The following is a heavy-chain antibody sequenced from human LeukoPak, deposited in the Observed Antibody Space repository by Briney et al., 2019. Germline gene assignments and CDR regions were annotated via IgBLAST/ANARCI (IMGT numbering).Heavy chain of an antibody. D-gene: IGHD3-10*01. CDR2: IKQDGSEK. CDR3: ARGARLLWFGESDNWFDP. CDR1: GFTFSSYW. J-gene: IGHJ5*02. V-gene: IGHV3-7*01. Sequence: GGSLRLSCAASGFTFSSYWMSRVRQAPGKGLEWVANIKQDGSEKYYVDSVKGRFTISRDNAKNSLYLQMNSLRAEDTAVYYCARGARLLWFGESDNWFDPWGQGTLVTVSS.